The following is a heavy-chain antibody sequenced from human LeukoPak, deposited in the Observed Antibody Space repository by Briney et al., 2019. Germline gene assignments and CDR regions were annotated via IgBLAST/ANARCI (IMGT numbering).Heavy chain of an antibody. CDR2: INNDGSST. J-gene: IGHJ4*02. Sequence: GGSLRLSCEASGFTFNNYWMHWVRQVPGEGLLWVSHINNDGSSTSYADSVKGRFIVSRDNAKNTLYLLMSNLRAEDTAVYYCARVTVSGWYTALDYWSQGTLVSVSS. V-gene: IGHV3-74*01. CDR3: ARVTVSGWYTALDY. CDR1: GFTFNNYW. D-gene: IGHD6-19*01.